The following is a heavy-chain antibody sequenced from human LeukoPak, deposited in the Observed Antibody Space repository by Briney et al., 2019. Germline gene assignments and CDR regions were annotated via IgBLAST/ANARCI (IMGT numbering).Heavy chain of an antibody. Sequence: PGGSLRLSCAASGFTFRSYWMSWVRQAPGKGLEWVANIKQDGSEKYYVDSVKGRFTISRDNAKNSLYLQMNSLRAEDTAVYYCARDATMVPLYYYYYMDVWGKGTTVTVSS. D-gene: IGHD3-10*01. CDR3: ARDATMVPLYYYYYMDV. V-gene: IGHV3-7*01. CDR2: IKQDGSEK. CDR1: GFTFRSYW. J-gene: IGHJ6*03.